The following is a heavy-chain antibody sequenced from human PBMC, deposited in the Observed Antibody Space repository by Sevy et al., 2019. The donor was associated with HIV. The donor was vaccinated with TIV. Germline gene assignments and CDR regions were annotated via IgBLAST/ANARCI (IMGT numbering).Heavy chain of an antibody. J-gene: IGHJ4*02. V-gene: IGHV3-23*01. CDR2: IIGSGGRT. D-gene: IGHD4-17*01. CDR1: GFTFSSYA. CDR3: AKDGHDYGDYYFNY. Sequence: GGSLRLSCAASGFTFSSYAMSWVRQVPGKGLEWVSCIIGSGGRTYYAESVKGRFTISRDNAKNTLYLQMNNLRAEDTAVYYCAKDGHDYGDYYFNYWGQGPLVTVSS.